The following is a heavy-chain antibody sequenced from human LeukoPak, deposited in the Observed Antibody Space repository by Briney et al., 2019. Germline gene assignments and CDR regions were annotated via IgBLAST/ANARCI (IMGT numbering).Heavy chain of an antibody. Sequence: PSETLSLTCAVYGGSFSGYYWSWIRQPPGKGLEWIGEINHSGSTNYNPSLKSRVTISVDTSKNRFSLKLSSVTAADTAVYYCARGYSSGWSYYYYMDVWGKGTTVTVSS. CDR2: INHSGST. J-gene: IGHJ6*03. CDR1: GGSFSGYY. D-gene: IGHD6-19*01. V-gene: IGHV4-34*01. CDR3: ARGYSSGWSYYYYMDV.